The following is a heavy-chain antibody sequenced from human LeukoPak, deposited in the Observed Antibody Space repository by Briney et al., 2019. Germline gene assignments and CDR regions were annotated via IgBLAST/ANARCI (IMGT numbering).Heavy chain of an antibody. Sequence: SETLSLTCAAYGESFSGYYWSWIRQPPGKGLEWIGEINHSGSTNYNPSLKSRVTISVDTSKNQFSLKLSSVTAADTAVYYCARTRIDSSGREDFDYWGQGTLVTVSS. D-gene: IGHD3-22*01. CDR2: INHSGST. J-gene: IGHJ4*02. CDR1: GESFSGYY. CDR3: ARTRIDSSGREDFDY. V-gene: IGHV4-34*01.